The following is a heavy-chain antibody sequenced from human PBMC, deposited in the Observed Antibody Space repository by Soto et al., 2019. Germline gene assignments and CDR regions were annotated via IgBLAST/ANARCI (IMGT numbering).Heavy chain of an antibody. CDR3: AYTLFVEWLFTFDY. D-gene: IGHD3-3*01. V-gene: IGHV3-30-3*01. Sequence: GGSLRLSCAASGFTFSSYAMHWVRQAPGKGLEWVAVISYDGSNKYYADSVKGRFTISRDNSKNTLYLQMNSLRAEDTAVYYCAYTLFVEWLFTFDYWGQGTLVTVSS. J-gene: IGHJ4*02. CDR1: GFTFSSYA. CDR2: ISYDGSNK.